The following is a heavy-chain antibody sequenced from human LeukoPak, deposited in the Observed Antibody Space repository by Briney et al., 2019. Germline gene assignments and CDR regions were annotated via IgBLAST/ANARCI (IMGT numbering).Heavy chain of an antibody. D-gene: IGHD3-3*01. J-gene: IGHJ6*03. CDR1: GGSISSSSYY. V-gene: IGHV4-39*07. CDR3: ARDWAYYDFWSGHYYYYYMDV. CDR2: IYYSGST. Sequence: SETLSLTCTVSGGSISSSSYYWGWIRQPPGKGLEWIWSIYYSGSTYYNPSLKSRVTISVDTSKNQFSLKLSSVTAADTAVYYCARDWAYYDFWSGHYYYYYMDVWGKGTTVTVSS.